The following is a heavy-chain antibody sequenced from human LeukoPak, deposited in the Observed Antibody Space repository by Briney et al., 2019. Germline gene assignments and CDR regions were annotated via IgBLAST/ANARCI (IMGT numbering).Heavy chain of an antibody. CDR3: ASFSRLYSSSWYVGGYYYYYMDV. V-gene: IGHV4-39*07. CDR1: GGSISSSSYY. Sequence: SETLSLTCTVSGGSISSSSYYWGWIRQPPGKGLEWIGSIYYSGSTYYNPSLKSRVTISVDTSKNQFSLKLSSVTAADTAVYYCASFSRLYSSSWYVGGYYYYYMDVWGKGTTVTVFS. J-gene: IGHJ6*03. D-gene: IGHD6-13*01. CDR2: IYYSGST.